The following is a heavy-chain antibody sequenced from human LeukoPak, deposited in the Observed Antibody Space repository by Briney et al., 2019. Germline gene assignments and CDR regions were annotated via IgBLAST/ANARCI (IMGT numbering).Heavy chain of an antibody. CDR1: GFTFSSYE. CDR3: ARVSDTRGCPEF. D-gene: IGHD6-19*01. J-gene: IGHJ1*01. Sequence: GGSLRLSCAASGFTFSSYEKNWVRQAPGKGLEWVSYISGGGSTIYYADSVKGRFTISRDNAKNSLYVQMNSLRAEDTAIYYCARVSDTRGCPEFWGGGTLVSVSS. CDR2: ISGGGSTI. V-gene: IGHV3-48*03.